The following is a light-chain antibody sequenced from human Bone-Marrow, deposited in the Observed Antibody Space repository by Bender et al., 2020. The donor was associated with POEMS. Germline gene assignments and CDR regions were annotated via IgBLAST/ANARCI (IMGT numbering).Light chain of an antibody. CDR3: CSYASSSTV. CDR1: SSAVGSYNL. CDR2: EGS. V-gene: IGLV2-23*01. J-gene: IGLJ3*02. Sequence: QSALTQPASVSGSPGQSITISCTGTSSAVGSYNLVSWYQQHPGKAPRLMIYEGSKRPSGVSNRFSGSKSGNTASLTISGLQAEDEADYYCCSYASSSTVFGGGTKLTIL.